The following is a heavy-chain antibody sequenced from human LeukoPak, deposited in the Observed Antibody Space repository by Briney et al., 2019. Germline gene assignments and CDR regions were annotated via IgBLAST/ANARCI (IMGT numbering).Heavy chain of an antibody. CDR2: ISYDGSNK. Sequence: PGGSLRLSCAASGFTFSSYAMHWVRQAPGKGLEWVAVISYDGSNKYYADSVKGRFTISRDNSKNTLYLQMNSLRAEDTAVYYCAPGSYYNGENFDYWGQGTLVTVSS. V-gene: IGHV3-30-3*01. D-gene: IGHD3-10*01. CDR3: APGSYYNGENFDY. CDR1: GFTFSSYA. J-gene: IGHJ4*02.